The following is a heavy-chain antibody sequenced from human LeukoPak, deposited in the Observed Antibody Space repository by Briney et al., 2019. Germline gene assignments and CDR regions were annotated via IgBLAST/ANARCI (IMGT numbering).Heavy chain of an antibody. D-gene: IGHD3-22*01. CDR1: GYTFTSYG. Sequence: GASVKVSCKASGYTFTSYGISWVRQAPGQGLEWMGWISAYNGNTNYAQKLQGRVTMTTDTSTSTAYMELRSLRSDDTAVYYCARDPYYYDSSGYYQPDTDYWGQGTLVTVSS. J-gene: IGHJ4*02. CDR3: ARDPYYYDSSGYYQPDTDY. V-gene: IGHV1-18*01. CDR2: ISAYNGNT.